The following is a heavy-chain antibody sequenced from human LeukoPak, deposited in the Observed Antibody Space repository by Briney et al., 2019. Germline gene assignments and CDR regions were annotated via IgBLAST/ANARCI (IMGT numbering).Heavy chain of an antibody. D-gene: IGHD3-22*01. V-gene: IGHV3-7*01. CDR3: ARGGYYDSSGYLGPFDY. CDR1: GFTFSSYW. J-gene: IGHJ4*02. CDR2: IKQDGSEK. Sequence: GGSLRLSCAASGFTFSSYWMSWVRQAPGKGLEWVANIKQDGSEKYYADSVKGRFTISRDNSKNTLYLQMNSLRAEDTAVYYCARGGYYDSSGYLGPFDYWGQGTLVTVSS.